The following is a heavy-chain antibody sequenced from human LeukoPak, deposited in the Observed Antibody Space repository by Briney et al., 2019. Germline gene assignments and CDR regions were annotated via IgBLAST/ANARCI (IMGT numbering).Heavy chain of an antibody. CDR1: GYTFTSYG. CDR3: ARGYDFWSGYSKIHFDY. Sequence: APVKGSCKASGYTFTSYGISWVGQAPGKGLEWVGWISAYNGNTNYAQKLQGRVTMTTDTSTSTAYMELRSLRSDDTAVYYCARGYDFWSGYSKIHFDYWGQGTLVTVSS. CDR2: ISAYNGNT. V-gene: IGHV1-18*01. D-gene: IGHD3-3*01. J-gene: IGHJ4*02.